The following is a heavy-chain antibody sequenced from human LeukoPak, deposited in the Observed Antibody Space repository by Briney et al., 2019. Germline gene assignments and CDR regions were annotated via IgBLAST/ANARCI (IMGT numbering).Heavy chain of an antibody. CDR2: ISGSGGST. D-gene: IGHD2-2*01. V-gene: IGHV3-23*01. J-gene: IGHJ6*04. CDR1: GFTFSSYA. Sequence: PGGSLRLSCAASGFTFSSYAMSWVRQAPGKGLEWVSAISGSGGSTYYADSVKGRFTISRDNAKNSLYLQMNSLRAEDTAVYYCARDDCSSTSCYWNYYYGMDVWGKGTTVTVSS. CDR3: ARDDCSSTSCYWNYYYGMDV.